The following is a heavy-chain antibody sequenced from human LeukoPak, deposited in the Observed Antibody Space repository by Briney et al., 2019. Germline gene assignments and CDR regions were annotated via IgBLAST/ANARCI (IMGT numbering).Heavy chain of an antibody. CDR3: AKAVDLATISVDI. J-gene: IGHJ3*02. V-gene: IGHV3-23*01. Sequence: GGSLRLSGAASGFTFDSYGMNWVRQAPGKGLEWGSGISGSGVYTYYADSVKGRFTISRDNSKNTLYLVMNSLRVDDTAVYYCAKAVDLATISVDIWGQGTMVTVSS. CDR2: ISGSGVYT. CDR1: GFTFDSYG. D-gene: IGHD5-24*01.